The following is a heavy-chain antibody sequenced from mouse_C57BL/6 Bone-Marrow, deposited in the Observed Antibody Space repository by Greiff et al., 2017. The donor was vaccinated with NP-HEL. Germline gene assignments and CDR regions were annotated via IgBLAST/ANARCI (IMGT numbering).Heavy chain of an antibody. Sequence: QLQQPGAELVMPGASVKLSCKASGYTFTSYWMHWVKQRPGQGLEWIGEIDPSDSYTNYNQKFKGKSTLTVDKSSSTAYMQLSSLTSEDSAVYYCARSKGNFYAMDYWGQGTSVTVSS. CDR1: GYTFTSYW. CDR3: ARSKGNFYAMDY. D-gene: IGHD2-1*01. CDR2: IDPSDSYT. V-gene: IGHV1-69*01. J-gene: IGHJ4*01.